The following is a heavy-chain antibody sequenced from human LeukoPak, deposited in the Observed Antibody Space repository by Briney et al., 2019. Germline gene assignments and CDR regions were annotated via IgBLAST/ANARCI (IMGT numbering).Heavy chain of an antibody. Sequence: GGSLRLSCAASGFTFSSYAMSWVRQTPGKGLEWVSTINGGGVNTHYADSVGGRFTISRDNSKNTLFLQMNSLRDEDTAVYYCAKDLYSNYGPADYWGQGNLVTVSS. V-gene: IGHV3-23*01. CDR2: INGGGVNT. D-gene: IGHD4-11*01. J-gene: IGHJ4*02. CDR1: GFTFSSYA. CDR3: AKDLYSNYGPADY.